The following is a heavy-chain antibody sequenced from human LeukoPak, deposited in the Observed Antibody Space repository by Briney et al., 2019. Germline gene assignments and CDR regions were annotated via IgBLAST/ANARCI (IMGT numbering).Heavy chain of an antibody. CDR2: IRYDGSNK. V-gene: IGHV3-30*02. D-gene: IGHD3-3*01. Sequence: GWSLRLSCAASGFTFSSYWMHWVRQAPGKGLEWVAFIRYDGSNKYYADSVKGRFTISRDNSKNTLYLQMNSLRAEDTAVYYCAKVGQNFWSGYWESYYYYYYMDVWGKGTTVTVSS. CDR3: AKVGQNFWSGYWESYYYYYYMDV. CDR1: GFTFSSYW. J-gene: IGHJ6*03.